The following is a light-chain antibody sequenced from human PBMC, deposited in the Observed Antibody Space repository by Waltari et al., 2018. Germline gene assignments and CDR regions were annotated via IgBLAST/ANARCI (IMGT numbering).Light chain of an antibody. CDR1: NLGEKY. CDR2: QDT. V-gene: IGLV3-1*01. J-gene: IGLJ2*01. Sequence: SYELTQPPSVSVSPGQTGSITCSGDNLGEKYVAWYQQKPGQSPILVIYQDTKRPSGIPERFSGSNSGNTATLTISGTQSVDEADFYCQAWDSTTVVFGGGTKLTVL. CDR3: QAWDSTTVV.